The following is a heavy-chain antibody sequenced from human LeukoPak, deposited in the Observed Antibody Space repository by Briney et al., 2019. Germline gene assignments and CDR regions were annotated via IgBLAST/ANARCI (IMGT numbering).Heavy chain of an antibody. CDR1: GFTFSSYS. CDR2: ISRDSVYI. Sequence: PGGSLRVSCAASGFTFSSYSMNWDRQSPGKGLEWVSYISRDSVYIDYADSVRGRFTIARDNAKNSLHLQMNSLRAEDTAVYYCVRDDRYAFDMWGQGTMVTVSS. J-gene: IGHJ3*02. CDR3: VRDDRYAFDM. V-gene: IGHV3-21*05.